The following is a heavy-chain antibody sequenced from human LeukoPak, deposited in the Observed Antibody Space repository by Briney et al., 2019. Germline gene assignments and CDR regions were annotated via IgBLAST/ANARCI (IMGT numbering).Heavy chain of an antibody. J-gene: IGHJ5*02. V-gene: IGHV3-23*01. CDR1: GFTLSSYA. CDR3: AKEPDFWSEQNWFDP. D-gene: IGHD3-3*01. CDR2: ISGSGGRT. Sequence: PGGSLRLSCAASGFTLSSYAMSWVRQAPGKGLEWVSAISGSGGRTYYADSVKGRFTISRDNSKNTLYLQMNSLRAEDTAVYYCAKEPDFWSEQNWFDPWGQGSLVTVSS.